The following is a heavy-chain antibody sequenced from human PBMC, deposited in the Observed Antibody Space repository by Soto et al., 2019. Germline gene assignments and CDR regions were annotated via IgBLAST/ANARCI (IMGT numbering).Heavy chain of an antibody. J-gene: IGHJ6*03. CDR2: ISGSGGST. Sequence: GGSLRLSCAASGFTFSSYAMSWVRQAPGKGLEWVSAISGSGGSTYYADSVKGRFTISRDNSKNTLYLQMNSLRAEDTAVYYCAKEGSPTYCTNGVCYKQFYYYMDVWGKGTTVTVSS. CDR3: AKEGSPTYCTNGVCYKQFYYYMDV. D-gene: IGHD2-8*01. V-gene: IGHV3-23*01. CDR1: GFTFSSYA.